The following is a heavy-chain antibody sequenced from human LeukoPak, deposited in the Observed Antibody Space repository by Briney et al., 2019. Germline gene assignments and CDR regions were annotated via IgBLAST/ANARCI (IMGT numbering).Heavy chain of an antibody. V-gene: IGHV3-48*03. J-gene: IGHJ6*04. D-gene: IGHD3-10*01. CDR3: ARALRGGVRGEDYYYGMDV. CDR2: ISSSGSTI. CDR1: GFTFSSYE. Sequence: PGGSLRLSCAASGFTFSSYEMNWVRQAPGKGLEWVSYISSSGSTIYYADSVKGRFTISRDNAKNSLYLQMNSLRAEDTAVYYCARALRGGVRGEDYYYGMDVWGKGTTVTVSS.